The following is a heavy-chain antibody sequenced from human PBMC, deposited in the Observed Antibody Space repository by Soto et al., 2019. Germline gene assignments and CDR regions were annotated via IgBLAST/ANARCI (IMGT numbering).Heavy chain of an antibody. CDR1: GYTFTTYG. V-gene: IGHV1-18*01. CDR2: ISAYSGKT. CDR3: ARDPYLGDHQY. Sequence: QVQLVQSGGEVKKPRASVKVSCKTSGYTFTTYGISWVRQAPGQGLEWVGWISAYSGKTHYAQKFQGKVTMTTDTSTITAYLELRSLRSDVTAVYYCARDPYLGDHQYWGQGTLVTVSS. D-gene: IGHD3-16*01. J-gene: IGHJ4*02.